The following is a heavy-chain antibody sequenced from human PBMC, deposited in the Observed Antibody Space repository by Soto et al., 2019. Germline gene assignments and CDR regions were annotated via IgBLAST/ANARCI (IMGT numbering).Heavy chain of an antibody. CDR2: IYPSDSDT. CDR1: GYNFAGYW. D-gene: IGHD3-3*01. Sequence: GESLKISCQGSGYNFAGYWIAWVRQMPGKGLELMGIIYPSDSDTRYRPSFQGQVTISADKSISSAYLQWSSLRASDTAMYYCARGGVSTRTFDYWGQGTPATVSS. J-gene: IGHJ4*02. CDR3: ARGGVSTRTFDY. V-gene: IGHV5-51*01.